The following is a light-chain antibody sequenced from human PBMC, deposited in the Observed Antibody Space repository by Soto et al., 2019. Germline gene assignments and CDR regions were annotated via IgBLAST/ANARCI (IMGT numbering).Light chain of an antibody. CDR2: GAS. CDR1: QSVSSTY. Sequence: EIVLTQSPGTLSLSPGERATLSCRASQSVSSTYLAWYQQKPGQAPRLLIYGASSRATGIPDRFSGSGSGTDFTLTISRLEPEDFAVYYCQQHGGSPLYTFGQGTKLEIK. V-gene: IGKV3-20*01. J-gene: IGKJ2*01. CDR3: QQHGGSPLYT.